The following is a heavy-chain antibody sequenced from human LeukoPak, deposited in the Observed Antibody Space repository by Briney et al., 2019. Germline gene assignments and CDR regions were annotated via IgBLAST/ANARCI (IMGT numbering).Heavy chain of an antibody. D-gene: IGHD3-10*01. CDR1: GFSFTSHA. CDR3: AKVTWFGGPG. CDR2: ISPSGDT. J-gene: IGHJ4*01. V-gene: IGHV3-23*01. Sequence: GGSLRLSCGAAGFSFTSHALTWVRQAPGKGLEWVSSISPSGDTYYADSVKGRFTSSRDSSTSTLYLQMNSLRVEDTAVYYCAKVTWFGGPGWGHGTLVTVSS.